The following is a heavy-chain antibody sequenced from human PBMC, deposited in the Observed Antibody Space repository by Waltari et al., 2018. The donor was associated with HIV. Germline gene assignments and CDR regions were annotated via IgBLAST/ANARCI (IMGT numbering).Heavy chain of an antibody. Sequence: QLQLQESGPGLVKPSDTLSLTCTVPGGSISSTSYYRDGIRQPPGKGLEWIGTIYYSGSTYYNPSLKSRVTISVDTSKNQFSLKLSSVTAADTAVYYCARLRGRGGITMIVPRFDPWGQGTLVTVSS. CDR1: GGSISSTSYY. V-gene: IGHV4-39*01. J-gene: IGHJ5*02. D-gene: IGHD3-22*01. CDR2: IYYSGST. CDR3: ARLRGRGGITMIVPRFDP.